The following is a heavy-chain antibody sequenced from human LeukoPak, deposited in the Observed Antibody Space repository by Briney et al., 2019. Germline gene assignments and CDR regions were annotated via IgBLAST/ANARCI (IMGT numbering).Heavy chain of an antibody. CDR1: GFTFSSYA. CDR2: ISYDGSNK. Sequence: GGSLRLSCAASGFTFSSYAMHWVRQAPGKGLEWVAVISYDGSNKYYADSVKGRFTISRDNSKNTLYLQMNSLRAEDTAVYYCAKDSLGELSPTDYWGQGTLVTVSS. D-gene: IGHD3-16*02. V-gene: IGHV3-30-3*02. J-gene: IGHJ4*02. CDR3: AKDSLGELSPTDY.